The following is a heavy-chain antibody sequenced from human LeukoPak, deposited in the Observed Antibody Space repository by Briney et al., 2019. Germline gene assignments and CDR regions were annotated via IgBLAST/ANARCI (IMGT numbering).Heavy chain of an antibody. V-gene: IGHV1-18*01. J-gene: IGHJ4*02. CDR3: ARDAYNWNDCIYFDD. D-gene: IGHD1-1*01. CDR2: ISAYNGNT. CDR1: GYTFTSYG. Sequence: ASVKVSCKASGYTFTSYGISWVRQAPGQGLEWMGWISAYNGNTNYAQKLQGRVTITTDTSTGTAYMELRSLRSDDTAVYYCARDAYNWNDCIYFDDWGKGTMVTVSS.